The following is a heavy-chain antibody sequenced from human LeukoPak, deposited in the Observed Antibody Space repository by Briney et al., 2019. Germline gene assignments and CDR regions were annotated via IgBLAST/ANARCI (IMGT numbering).Heavy chain of an antibody. CDR1: GYTLTSYG. CDR3: ASDLISDPHVLRYFDWCHLADY. V-gene: IGHV1-18*01. CDR2: ISAYNGNT. D-gene: IGHD3-9*01. J-gene: IGHJ4*02. Sequence: ASLKVSCKASGYTLTSYGISCVRQSPGQGLEWRGWISAYNGNTDYAQNLQGRVTMTTDTSTSTAYIERSSLRCDHTTVHCCASDLISDPHVLRYFDWCHLADYWGQGTLVTVSS.